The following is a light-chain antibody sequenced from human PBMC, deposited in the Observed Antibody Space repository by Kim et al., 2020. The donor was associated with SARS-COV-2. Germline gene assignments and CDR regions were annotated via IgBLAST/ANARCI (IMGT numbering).Light chain of an antibody. CDR2: DVS. CDR1: SSDVGGYNY. Sequence: QSALTQPASVSGSPGQSITISCTGVSSDVGGYNYVSWYQQHPGKAPKLMIYDVSKRPSGVSNRFSGSKSGNTASLTISGLQPEDEADYYCSSYTSSTTSALGGGTKVTVL. CDR3: SSYTSSTTSA. V-gene: IGLV2-14*03. J-gene: IGLJ2*01.